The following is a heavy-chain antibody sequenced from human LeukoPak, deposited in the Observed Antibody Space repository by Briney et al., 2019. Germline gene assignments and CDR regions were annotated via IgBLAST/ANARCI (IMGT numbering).Heavy chain of an antibody. CDR1: GFTVSSNY. D-gene: IGHD3-10*01. V-gene: IGHV3-48*01. Sequence: GGALRLSCAASGFTVSSNYMSWVRQAPGKGREWVSYISSSSSTIYYADSVKGRFTISRDNAKNSLYLQMNSLRAEDTAVYYCARERGPITMVRGVFDYWGQGTLVTVSS. CDR2: ISSSSSTI. J-gene: IGHJ4*02. CDR3: ARERGPITMVRGVFDY.